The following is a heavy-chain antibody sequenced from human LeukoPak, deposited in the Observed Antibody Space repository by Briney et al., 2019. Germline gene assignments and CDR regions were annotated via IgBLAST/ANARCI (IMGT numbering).Heavy chain of an antibody. Sequence: GASVKVSCKASGYTLSGYYIHWVRQAPGQGLEWMGWINSKTGGTKYAQKFQGRVTMTRDTSISTAYMELSRLRSDDTAVYYCARDPRWSHFDYWGQGTLVTVSS. CDR3: ARDPRWSHFDY. V-gene: IGHV1-2*02. D-gene: IGHD3-3*01. CDR1: GYTLSGYY. CDR2: INSKTGGT. J-gene: IGHJ4*02.